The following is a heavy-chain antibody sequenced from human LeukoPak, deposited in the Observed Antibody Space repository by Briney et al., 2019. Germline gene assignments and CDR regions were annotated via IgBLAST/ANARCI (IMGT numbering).Heavy chain of an antibody. CDR2: INHSGST. CDR3: GRGRIAARPLYYYYDMDV. D-gene: IGHD6-6*01. V-gene: IGHV4-34*01. J-gene: IGHJ6*03. Sequence: SETLSLTCAVYGGSFSGYYWSWIRQPPGKGLEWIGEINHSGSTNYNPSLKSRVTISVDTSKNQFSLKLSSVTAADTAVYYCGRGRIAARPLYYYYDMDVWGKGTTVTVSS. CDR1: GGSFSGYY.